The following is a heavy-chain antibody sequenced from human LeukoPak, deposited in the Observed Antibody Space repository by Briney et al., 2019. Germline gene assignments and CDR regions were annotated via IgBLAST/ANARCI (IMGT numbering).Heavy chain of an antibody. V-gene: IGHV3-23*01. D-gene: IGHD2-21*01. CDR1: GFTFSSYA. CDR3: AKDKAVVVIAIFDY. Sequence: PGGSLRLSCAASGFTFSSYAMSWVRQAPGKGLEWVSAISGSGGSTYYADSVKGRFTIFRDNSKNTLYLQMNSLRAEDTAVYCCAKDKAVVVIAIFDYWGQGTLVTVSS. J-gene: IGHJ4*02. CDR2: ISGSGGST.